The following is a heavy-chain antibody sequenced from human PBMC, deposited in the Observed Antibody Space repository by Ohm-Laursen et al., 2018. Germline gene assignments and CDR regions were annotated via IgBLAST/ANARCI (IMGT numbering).Heavy chain of an antibody. CDR3: AKERVPGAIISGGYYFDY. D-gene: IGHD2-2*02. CDR1: GFTFSSYE. CDR2: ISYDGSNK. V-gene: IGHV3-30*18. J-gene: IGHJ4*02. Sequence: SLRLSCSASGFTFSSYEMKWVRQAPGKGLEWVAVISYDGSNKYYADSVKGRFTLSRDISKNTLYLQMDSLRAEDTAVYYCAKERVPGAIISGGYYFDYWGQGTLVTVSS.